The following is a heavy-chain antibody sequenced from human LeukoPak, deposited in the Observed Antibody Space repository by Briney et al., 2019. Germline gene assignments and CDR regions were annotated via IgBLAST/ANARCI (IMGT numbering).Heavy chain of an antibody. J-gene: IGHJ4*02. CDR2: INPNSGGT. CDR1: GYTFTGYY. D-gene: IGHD2-2*01. V-gene: IGHV1-2*02. Sequence: ASVKVSCEASGYTFTGYYMHWVRQAPGQGLEWMGWINPNSGGTNYAQKFQGRVTMTKDTSISTAYMELSRLRSDDTAVYYCARGSTYCSSTSCSPNYWGQGTLVTVSS. CDR3: ARGSTYCSSTSCSPNY.